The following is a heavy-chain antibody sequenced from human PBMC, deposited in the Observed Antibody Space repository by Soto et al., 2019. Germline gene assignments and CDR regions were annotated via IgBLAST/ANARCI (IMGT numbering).Heavy chain of an antibody. CDR2: INSGSSYI. CDR3: AKDGSACRVMDV. Sequence: EVHLVESGGGLVKPGWSLRLSCEASGFPFSITGMHWVRQAPGKGLEWVSSINSGSSYIDYADSVKGRLTITRDNAKNALYLQMNNRRVEDTGVYYCAKDGSACRVMDVWGPGTTVTVSS. D-gene: IGHD6-13*01. V-gene: IGHV3-21*01. CDR1: GFPFSITG. J-gene: IGHJ6*02.